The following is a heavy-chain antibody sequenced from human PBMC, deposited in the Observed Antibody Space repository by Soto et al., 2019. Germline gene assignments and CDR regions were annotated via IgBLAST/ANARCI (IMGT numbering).Heavy chain of an antibody. CDR2: ISYEGSNK. D-gene: IGHD5-18*01. CDR1: GFTLTTYG. V-gene: IGHV3-30*03. CDR3: ARGPYVDTPIDIDY. Sequence: PGGSLRLSFGASGFTLTTYGMHWVRQAPGKGLEWVAAISYEGSNKDYSDCGKGRFTISRDNSKDTLYLQMNSLRPDDTAVYLCARGPYVDTPIDIDYWAQGTRVTVSS. J-gene: IGHJ4*02.